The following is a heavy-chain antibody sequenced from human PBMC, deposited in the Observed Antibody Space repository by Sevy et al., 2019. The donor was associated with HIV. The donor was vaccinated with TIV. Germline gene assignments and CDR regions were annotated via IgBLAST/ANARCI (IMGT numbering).Heavy chain of an antibody. D-gene: IGHD6-13*01. Sequence: SVTLSLTCTVSGGSISSSSYYWGWIRQPPGKGLEWIGSIYYSGSTYYNPSLKSRVTISVDTSKNQFSLKLSSVTAADTAVYYCARGRLLAAAGSTGYTPASDGFDYWGQGTLVTVSS. CDR1: GGSISSSSYY. CDR2: IYYSGST. V-gene: IGHV4-39*01. J-gene: IGHJ4*02. CDR3: ARGRLLAAAGSTGYTPASDGFDY.